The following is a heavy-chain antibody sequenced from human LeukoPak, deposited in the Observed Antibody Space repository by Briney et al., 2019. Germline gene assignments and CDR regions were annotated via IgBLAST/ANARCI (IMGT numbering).Heavy chain of an antibody. D-gene: IGHD1-26*01. CDR1: GFTFSSYA. J-gene: IGHJ6*03. CDR2: ISSSSSYI. CDR3: ARDTGRVRYMDV. V-gene: IGHV3-21*01. Sequence: PGGSLRLSRAASGFTFSSYAMSWVRQAPGKGLEWVSSISSSSSYIYYADSVKGRFTISRDNAKNSLYLQMNSLRAEDTAVYYCARDTGRVRYMDVWGKGTTVTVSS.